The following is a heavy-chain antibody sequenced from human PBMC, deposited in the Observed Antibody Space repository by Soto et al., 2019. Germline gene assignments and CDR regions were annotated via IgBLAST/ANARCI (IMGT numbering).Heavy chain of an antibody. V-gene: IGHV1-69*12. D-gene: IGHD1-1*01. J-gene: IGHJ3*02. CDR2: IIPIFGTA. CDR1: GGTFSSSA. Sequence: QVQLVQSGAEVKKPGSSVKVSCKASGGTFSSSAINWVRQAPGQGPEWMGGIIPIFGTADYTQKFQGRVTITADESTSTAYMELSSLRSEDTAVYYCARRHESGGNSDAFDIWGQGTMVTVSS. CDR3: ARRHESGGNSDAFDI.